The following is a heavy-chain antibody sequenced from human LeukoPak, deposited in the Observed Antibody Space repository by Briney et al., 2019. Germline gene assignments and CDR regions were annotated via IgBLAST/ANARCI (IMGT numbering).Heavy chain of an antibody. D-gene: IGHD3-10*01. CDR1: GFSLRTSGVG. CDR2: LYWDDDK. V-gene: IGHV2-5*02. Sequence: SGPTLVKPTQTLTLTCTFSGFSLRTSGVGVGWIRQPPGKALEWLALLYWDDDKRYSPSLKSRLTITKDTSKNQVVLTMTNMDPVDTATYYCAHSRYYGSGSLEINWFDPWGQGTLVTVSS. J-gene: IGHJ5*02. CDR3: AHSRYYGSGSLEINWFDP.